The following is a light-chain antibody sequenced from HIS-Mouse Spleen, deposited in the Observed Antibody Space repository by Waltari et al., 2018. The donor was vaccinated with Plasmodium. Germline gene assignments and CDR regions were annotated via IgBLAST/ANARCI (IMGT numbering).Light chain of an antibody. CDR3: QQYNNWSFT. CDR2: GAS. Sequence: EIVMTQSPATLSVSPGERATLSCRASQSVSSNLAWYQQKPGQVPRRLIYGASTRATGIPARFSGSGSGTEFTITISSLQSEDFAVYYCQQYNNWSFTFGPGTKVDIK. J-gene: IGKJ3*01. V-gene: IGKV3-15*01. CDR1: QSVSSN.